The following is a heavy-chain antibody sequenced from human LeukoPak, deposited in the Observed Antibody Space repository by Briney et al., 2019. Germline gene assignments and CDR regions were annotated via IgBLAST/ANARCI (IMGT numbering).Heavy chain of an antibody. CDR3: ARAYDYVWGSYSALYFDY. V-gene: IGHV4-59*08. Sequence: SETLSLTCTVSGGSISSYYWSWIRQPPGKGLEWIGYIYYSGSTNYNPSLKSRVTISVDTSKNQFSLKLSSVTAADTAVYYCARAYDYVWGSYSALYFDYWGQGTLVTVSS. CDR1: GGSISSYY. D-gene: IGHD3-16*01. CDR2: IYYSGST. J-gene: IGHJ4*02.